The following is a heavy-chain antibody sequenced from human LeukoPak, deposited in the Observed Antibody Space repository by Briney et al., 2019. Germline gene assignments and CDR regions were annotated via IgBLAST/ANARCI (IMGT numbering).Heavy chain of an antibody. V-gene: IGHV3-11*01. CDR1: GFTFSNYY. D-gene: IGHD2-15*01. Sequence: GGSLRLSCAVSGFTFSNYYMSWVRQAPGKGLEWVSYISSSGSTIYYADSVKGRFTISRDNAKNSLYLQMNSLRAEDTVVYYCARRMRNAFDIWGQGTMVTVSS. J-gene: IGHJ3*02. CDR3: ARRMRNAFDI. CDR2: ISSSGSTI.